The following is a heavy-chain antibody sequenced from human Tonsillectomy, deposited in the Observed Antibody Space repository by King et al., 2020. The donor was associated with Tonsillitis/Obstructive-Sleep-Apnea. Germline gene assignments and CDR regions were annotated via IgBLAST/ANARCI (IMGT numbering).Heavy chain of an antibody. Sequence: VQLVESGGGVVQPGRSLRLSCAASGFTFSNYGMHWVRQAPGKGLEWVAFISYDGSNKNCADSVKGRFTISRDNSKNALYLQMNRLRAEDTAVYYCAKNVVVPAATHDYYYYGMDLWGQGTTVTVSS. J-gene: IGHJ6*02. CDR1: GFTFSNYG. D-gene: IGHD2-2*01. CDR3: AKNVVVPAATHDYYYYGMDL. CDR2: ISYDGSNK. V-gene: IGHV3-30*18.